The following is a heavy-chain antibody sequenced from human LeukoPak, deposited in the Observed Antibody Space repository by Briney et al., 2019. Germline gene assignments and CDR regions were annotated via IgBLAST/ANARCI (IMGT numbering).Heavy chain of an antibody. CDR2: IKQDGSEK. CDR3: ARPLRCGTSATCYGWFVP. J-gene: IGHJ5*02. D-gene: IGHD2-2*01. Sequence: GGSLRLSCAASGFTFSSYWMSWVRQAPGKGLEWVANIKQDGSEKYYVDSVKGRFTISRDNAKNSLYLQMNSLRAEDTAVYYCARPLRCGTSATCYGWFVPWGQGTLVTVSS. CDR1: GFTFSSYW. V-gene: IGHV3-7*01.